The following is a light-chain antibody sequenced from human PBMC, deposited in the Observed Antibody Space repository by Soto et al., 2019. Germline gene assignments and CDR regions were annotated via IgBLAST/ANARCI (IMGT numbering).Light chain of an antibody. CDR2: GAS. V-gene: IGKV3-15*01. CDR3: HQYNNWPPMA. Sequence: EIVMTQSPATLSVSPGERATLSCRASQSVSSNLAWYQQKPGQAPRLLIYGASTRATGIPARFSGSGSGTEFTLTISRLQSEDCAVYYCHQYNNWPPMAFGQGTKVEIK. J-gene: IGKJ1*01. CDR1: QSVSSN.